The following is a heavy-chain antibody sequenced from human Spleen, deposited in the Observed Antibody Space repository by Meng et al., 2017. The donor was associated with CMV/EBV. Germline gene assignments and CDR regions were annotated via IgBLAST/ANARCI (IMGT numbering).Heavy chain of an antibody. V-gene: IGHV3-23*01. CDR2: MSASGGST. CDR3: AKGTEWELRVWDY. J-gene: IGHJ4*02. CDR1: GFTFSSYD. D-gene: IGHD1-26*01. Sequence: AYGFTFSSYDKSWVRRGPGRGLGVVSGMSASGGSTYYADSVKGQFTISRDNSKNTLFLQMNSLRAEDTALYYCAKGTEWELRVWDYWGQGTLVTVSS.